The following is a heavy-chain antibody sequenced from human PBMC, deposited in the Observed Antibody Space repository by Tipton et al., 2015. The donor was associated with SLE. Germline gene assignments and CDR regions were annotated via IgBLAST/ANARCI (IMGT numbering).Heavy chain of an antibody. Sequence: TLSLTCAVYGGSFSGYSWSWIRRSPGKGLEWIGEINHSGSTNYNPSLKSRVTISVDTSKNQFSLKLSSVTAADTAVYYCARGRGRITIFGVVAYDYWGQGTLVTVSS. V-gene: IGHV4-34*01. J-gene: IGHJ4*02. CDR2: INHSGST. D-gene: IGHD3-3*01. CDR1: GGSFSGYS. CDR3: ARGRGRITIFGVVAYDY.